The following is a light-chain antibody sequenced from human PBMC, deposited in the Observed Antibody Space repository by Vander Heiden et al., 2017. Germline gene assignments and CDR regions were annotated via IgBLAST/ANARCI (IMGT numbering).Light chain of an antibody. J-gene: IGLJ2*01. CDR3: QTWGTGFHVV. CDR2: GNRDGSH. CDR1: SGHSSYP. Sequence: QLVLTQSPSASASLGASVKLTCTLSSGHSSYPISWHQQQPEKGPRYLMKGNRDGSHTKGDGIPDRVSASSSGDDRYPIISSPQSDDEADDYCQTWGTGFHVVFGAGTKLTVL. V-gene: IGLV4-69*01.